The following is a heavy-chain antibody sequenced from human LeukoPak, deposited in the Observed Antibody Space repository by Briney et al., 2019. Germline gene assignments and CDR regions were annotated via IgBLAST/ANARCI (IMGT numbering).Heavy chain of an antibody. V-gene: IGHV1-46*01. CDR2: INPSGGST. D-gene: IGHD6-13*01. J-gene: IGHJ4*02. CDR1: GYTFPSYY. Sequence: ASVKVSCKASGYTFPSYYMHWVRQAPRRGLEGMGIINPSGGSTSYAQKFQGRVTMTRDTSTSTVYMELSSLRSEDTAVYYCARGDSSSWYGPLFDYWGQGTLVTVSS. CDR3: ARGDSSSWYGPLFDY.